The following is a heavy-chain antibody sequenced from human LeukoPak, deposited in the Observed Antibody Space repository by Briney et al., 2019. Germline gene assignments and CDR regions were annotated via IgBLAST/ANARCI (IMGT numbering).Heavy chain of an antibody. Sequence: SQTLSLTCAVSGGSISSGGYSWSWIRRPPGKGLEWIGYIYHSGSTYYNPSLKSRVTISVDRSKNQFSLKLSSVTAADTAAYYCARAKGDVAVGYYYGMDVWGQGTTVTVSS. CDR2: IYHSGST. D-gene: IGHD2-21*02. V-gene: IGHV4-30-2*01. CDR3: ARAKGDVAVGYYYGMDV. J-gene: IGHJ6*02. CDR1: GGSISSGGYS.